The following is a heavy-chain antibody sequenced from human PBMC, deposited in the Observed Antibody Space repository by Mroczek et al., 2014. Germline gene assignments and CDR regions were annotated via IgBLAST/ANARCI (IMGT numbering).Heavy chain of an antibody. CDR2: ISYDGSNK. CDR3: ARDDVDRGGEKEYFQH. J-gene: IGHJ1*01. CDR1: GFTFSSYA. Sequence: QVQLVQSGGGVVQPGRSLRLSCAASGFTFSSYAMHWVRQAPGKGLEWVAVISYDGSNKYYADSVKGRFTISRDNSKNTLYLQMNSLRAEDTAVYYCARDDVDRGGEKEYFQHWGQGTLVTVSS. V-gene: IGHV3-30-3*01.